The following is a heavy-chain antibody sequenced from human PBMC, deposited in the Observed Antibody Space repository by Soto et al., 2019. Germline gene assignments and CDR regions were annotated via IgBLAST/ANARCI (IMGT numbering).Heavy chain of an antibody. J-gene: IGHJ4*02. V-gene: IGHV3-48*04. CDR3: ARYRNGGFDY. CDR1: GFTFSSYS. Sequence: GSLRLSCAASGFTFSSYSMNWVRQAPGKGLEWVSYISSSSTIYYADSVKGRFTISRDNAKNSLYLQMNSLRAEDTAVYYCARYRNGGFDYWGQGTLVTVSS. CDR2: ISSSSTI. D-gene: IGHD2-8*01.